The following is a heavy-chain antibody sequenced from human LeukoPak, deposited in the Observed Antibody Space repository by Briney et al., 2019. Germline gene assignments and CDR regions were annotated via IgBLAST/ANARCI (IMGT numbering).Heavy chain of an antibody. CDR3: ARRGSSWYWFDP. Sequence: SETLSLTCTVSGGSISSHYWSWIRQPPGKGLEWIGYIYYSGSTNYNPSLKSRVTISVDTSKNQFSLKLSSVTAADTAVYYCARRGSSWYWFDPWGQGTLVTVSS. CDR1: GGSISSHY. D-gene: IGHD6-13*01. CDR2: IYYSGST. J-gene: IGHJ5*02. V-gene: IGHV4-59*11.